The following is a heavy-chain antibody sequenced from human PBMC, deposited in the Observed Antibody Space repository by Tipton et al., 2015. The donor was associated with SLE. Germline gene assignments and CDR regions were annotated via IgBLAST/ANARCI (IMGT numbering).Heavy chain of an antibody. CDR3: ARGLTGGPVTAY. Sequence: TLSLTCAVYGGSFSGYYWSWIRQPPGKGLEWIGEINHSGSTNYNPSLKSRVTISVDTSKNQFSLKLSSVTAADTAVYYCARGLTGGPVTAYWCQRTLVTVAS. V-gene: IGHV4-34*01. CDR1: GGSFSGYY. D-gene: IGHD5-18*01. J-gene: IGHJ4*02. CDR2: INHSGST.